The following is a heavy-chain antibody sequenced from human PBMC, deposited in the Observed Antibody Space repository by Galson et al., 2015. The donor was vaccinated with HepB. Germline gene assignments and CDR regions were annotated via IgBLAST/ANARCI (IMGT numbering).Heavy chain of an antibody. J-gene: IGHJ4*02. Sequence: SLRLSCAASGFAFSRFWMHWVRQVPGKGPVWVSGMNGDGRNTNYADFVKGRFTVSRDNAKNTLFLQMNSLRVDDTAVYYCASGYSSWFINWGQGTLVTVSS. CDR2: MNGDGRNT. D-gene: IGHD5-12*01. CDR1: GFAFSRFW. V-gene: IGHV3-74*01. CDR3: ASGYSSWFIN.